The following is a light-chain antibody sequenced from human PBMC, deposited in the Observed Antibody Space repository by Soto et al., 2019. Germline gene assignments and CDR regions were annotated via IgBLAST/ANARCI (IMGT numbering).Light chain of an antibody. Sequence: EIRMAQSQATLSVSPGEGATLSGRPSRSVDSNLAWYQQKPGQAPRLLIYGASTRATGISARFSGSGSGTEFTLTISSLQSEDFGVYYCQPYNNWWPFGQGANVDI. J-gene: IGKJ1*01. CDR1: RSVDSN. CDR2: GAS. V-gene: IGKV3-15*01. CDR3: QPYNNWWP.